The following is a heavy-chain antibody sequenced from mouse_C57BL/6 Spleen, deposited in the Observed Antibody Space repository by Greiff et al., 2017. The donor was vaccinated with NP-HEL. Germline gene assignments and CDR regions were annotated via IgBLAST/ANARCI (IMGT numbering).Heavy chain of an antibody. D-gene: IGHD2-4*01. CDR2: ISSGSSTI. CDR1: GFTFSDYG. V-gene: IGHV5-17*01. J-gene: IGHJ4*01. Sequence: EVHLVESGGGLVKPGGSLKLSCAASGFTFSDYGMHWVRQAPEKGLEWVAYISSGSSTIYYAYPVKGRFTISRDNAKNTLFLQMNSRRSEDTCCYYCARNYDYDVDYYAMDYWGQATSVTVSS. CDR3: ARNYDYDVDYYAMDY.